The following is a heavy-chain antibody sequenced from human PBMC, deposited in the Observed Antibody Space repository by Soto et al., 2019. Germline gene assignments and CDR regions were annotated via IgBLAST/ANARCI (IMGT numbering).Heavy chain of an antibody. D-gene: IGHD6-6*01. V-gene: IGHV1-69*13. CDR1: GGTFSSYA. CDR2: IIPIFGTA. Sequence: GASVKVSCKASGGTFSSYAISWVRQAPGQGLEWMGGIIPIFGTANYAQKFQGRVTITADESTSTAYMELSSLRSEDTAVYYRASTYSSYFPRSYYYYGMDVWGQGTTVTVSS. J-gene: IGHJ6*02. CDR3: ASTYSSYFPRSYYYYGMDV.